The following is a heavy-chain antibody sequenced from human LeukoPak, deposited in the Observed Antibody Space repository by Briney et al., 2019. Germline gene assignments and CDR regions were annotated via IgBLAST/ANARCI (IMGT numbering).Heavy chain of an antibody. J-gene: IGHJ4*02. Sequence: NPSQTLSLTCIVSGGSISSGDYYWSWIRQPPGKGLEWIGYIYYSGSTNYNPSLKSRVTISVDTSKNQFSLKLNSVTAADTAVYYCARVALYDTSGHNYFDYWGRGTLVTVAS. CDR2: IYYSGST. CDR3: ARVALYDTSGHNYFDY. CDR1: GGSISSGDYY. V-gene: IGHV4-61*08. D-gene: IGHD3-22*01.